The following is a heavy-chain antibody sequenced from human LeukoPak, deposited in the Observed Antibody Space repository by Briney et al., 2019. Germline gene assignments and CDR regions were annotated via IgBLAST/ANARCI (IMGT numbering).Heavy chain of an antibody. D-gene: IGHD4-17*01. J-gene: IGHJ4*02. Sequence: SVKVSCKASGGTFSSYAISWVRQAPGQGLEWMGGIIPIFGTANYAQKFQGRVTITADKSTSTAYMELSRLRSEDTAVYYCARAVQVTTGGLFDYWGQGTLVTVSS. CDR3: ARAVQVTTGGLFDY. V-gene: IGHV1-69*06. CDR2: IIPIFGTA. CDR1: GGTFSSYA.